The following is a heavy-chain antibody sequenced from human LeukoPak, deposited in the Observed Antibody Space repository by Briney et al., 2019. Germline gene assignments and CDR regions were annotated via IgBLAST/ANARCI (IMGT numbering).Heavy chain of an antibody. D-gene: IGHD1-26*01. V-gene: IGHV3-30*04. J-gene: IGHJ4*02. Sequence: GGSLRLSCAASGFTFSLYTMHWVRQAPGKGLEWVAVISYDGSDKYYADSVKGRFTISRDNSKNTLYLQMNSLRAEDTAVYYCARDQASGSYYKDYFDYWGQGTLVTVSS. CDR3: ARDQASGSYYKDYFDY. CDR2: ISYDGSDK. CDR1: GFTFSLYT.